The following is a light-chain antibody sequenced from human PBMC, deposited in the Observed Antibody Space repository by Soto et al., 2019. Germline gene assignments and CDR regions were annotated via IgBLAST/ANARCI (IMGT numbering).Light chain of an antibody. V-gene: IGKV1D-16*01. CDR3: QQYNTYPIT. Sequence: DMQITHSPSSLSASFGDRVTITCRASQSISTWLAWYQQKPGKAPKSLIYATSNLQSGVPSRFSGSGFGTDFTLTISSLQPEDFATYYCQQYNTYPITFGQGTRLEIK. J-gene: IGKJ5*01. CDR2: ATS. CDR1: QSISTW.